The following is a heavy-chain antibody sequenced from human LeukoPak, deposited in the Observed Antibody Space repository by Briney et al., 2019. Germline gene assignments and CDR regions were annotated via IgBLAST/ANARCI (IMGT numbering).Heavy chain of an antibody. V-gene: IGHV3-23*01. CDR3: ANDPTYGSGSY. J-gene: IGHJ4*02. CDR1: GFTFSSYA. CDR2: ISGSGGST. D-gene: IGHD3-10*01. Sequence: PGGSVRLSCAASGFTFSSYAMSWVRQAPGKGLEWVSAISGSGGSTYYADSVKGRFTISRDNSKNTLYLQMNSLRAEDTAVYYCANDPTYGSGSYWGQGTLVTVSS.